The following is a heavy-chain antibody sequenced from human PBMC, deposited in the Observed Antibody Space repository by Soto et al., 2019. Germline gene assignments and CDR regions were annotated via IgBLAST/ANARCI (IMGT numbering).Heavy chain of an antibody. J-gene: IGHJ6*02. Sequence: GGSLRLSCAASGFTFSSYAMHWVRQAPGKGLEWVAVISYDGSNKYYADSVKGRFTISRDNSKNTLYLQMNSLRAEDTAVYYCARGSVTGTIYYYYGMDVWGQGTTVTVSS. CDR2: ISYDGSNK. CDR3: ARGSVTGTIYYYYGMDV. CDR1: GFTFSSYA. D-gene: IGHD1-20*01. V-gene: IGHV3-30-3*01.